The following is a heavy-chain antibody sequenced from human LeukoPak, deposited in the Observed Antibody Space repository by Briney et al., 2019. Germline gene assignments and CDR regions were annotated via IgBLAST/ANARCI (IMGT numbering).Heavy chain of an antibody. D-gene: IGHD6-13*01. J-gene: IGHJ6*03. CDR3: AKDGSSSYYYYYMDV. CDR1: GFTFDDYA. Sequence: GGSLRLSCAASGFTFDDYAMHWVRQAPGKGLEWVSLISWDGGSTYYADSVKGRFTISRDNSKNSLYLQMNSLRAEDTALYYCAKDGSSSYYYYYMDVWGKGTTVTVSS. V-gene: IGHV3-43D*03. CDR2: ISWDGGST.